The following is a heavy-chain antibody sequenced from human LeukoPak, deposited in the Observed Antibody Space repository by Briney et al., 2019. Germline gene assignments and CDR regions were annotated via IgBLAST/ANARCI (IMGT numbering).Heavy chain of an antibody. D-gene: IGHD3-9*01. CDR3: ARSITYYDILSGRNAYFDN. Sequence: GASVKVSCKASGYTFTSYDSNWVRQATGQGLEWMGWVNPNSDTTGYAQKFQGRLTMTKNTSISTAYMKLSSLKSEDTAVYYCARSITYYDILSGRNAYFDNCGQGTLATVSS. CDR1: GYTFTSYD. J-gene: IGHJ4*02. CDR2: VNPNSDTT. V-gene: IGHV1-8*01.